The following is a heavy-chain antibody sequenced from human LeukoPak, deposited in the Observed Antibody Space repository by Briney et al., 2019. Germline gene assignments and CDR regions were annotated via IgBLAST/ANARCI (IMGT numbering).Heavy chain of an antibody. CDR3: ARDGTPEYDHIWGRPQLY. Sequence: GASVKVSCKASGHTFTRYYLHWVRQAPGQGLEWMGIINPSGGSTRYAQKFQGRVTMTRDTSTSTVYMELKSLRSEDTAIYYCARDGTPEYDHIWGRPQLYWGQGTLVIVSS. CDR1: GHTFTRYY. D-gene: IGHD3-16*01. CDR2: INPSGGST. J-gene: IGHJ4*02. V-gene: IGHV1-46*01.